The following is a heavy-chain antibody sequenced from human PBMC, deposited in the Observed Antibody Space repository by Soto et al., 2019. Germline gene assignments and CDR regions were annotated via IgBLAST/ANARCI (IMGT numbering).Heavy chain of an antibody. Sequence: GGSLRLSCAASCFTFSNHWMNWVRQAPGRGLEWVARIKTKADGGATDYAAPVKGRFSISRDDSKNTLYLQMNSLQSEDTAVYYCTADLSNWGQGTQVTVSS. CDR2: IKTKADGGAT. J-gene: IGHJ4*02. D-gene: IGHD6-13*01. CDR1: CFTFSNHW. V-gene: IGHV3-15*07. CDR3: TADLSN.